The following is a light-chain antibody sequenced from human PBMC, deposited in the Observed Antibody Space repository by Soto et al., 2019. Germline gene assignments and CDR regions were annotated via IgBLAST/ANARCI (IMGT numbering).Light chain of an antibody. CDR3: AAWDDSLKV. V-gene: IGLV1-44*01. Sequence: QSVLTQPPSASGTPGQRVTISCSGSSSNIGSNTVNWYQQLPGTAPKLLIYSNNQRPSGVPDRFSGSKSGTSASLAISGLQSEDEGDYYCAAWDDSLKVFGTGTKLTVL. CDR1: SSNIGSNT. CDR2: SNN. J-gene: IGLJ1*01.